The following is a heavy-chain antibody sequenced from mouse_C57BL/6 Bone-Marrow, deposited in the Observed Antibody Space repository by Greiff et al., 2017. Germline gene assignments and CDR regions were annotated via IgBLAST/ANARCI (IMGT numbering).Heavy chain of an antibody. J-gene: IGHJ1*03. CDR1: GFSLTSYG. Sequence: VKLVESGPGLVAPSQSLSITCTVSGFSLTSYGVDWVRQSPGKGLEWLGVIWGVGSTKYNSALKSRLSISKDNSKSQVFLKMNSLQTDDTAMYYCARNWDWYFDVWGTGTTVTVSS. CDR3: ARNWDWYFDV. V-gene: IGHV2-6*01. CDR2: IWGVGST. D-gene: IGHD4-1*01.